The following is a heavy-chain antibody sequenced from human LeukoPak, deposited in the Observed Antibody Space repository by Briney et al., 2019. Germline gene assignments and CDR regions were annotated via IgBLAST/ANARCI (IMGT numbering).Heavy chain of an antibody. CDR1: GFTFSSYE. CDR2: ISGSSSNV. V-gene: IGHV3-48*03. CDR3: ARGFRDAAMFLDY. Sequence: GGSLRLSCAASGFTFSSYEMDWVRQAPGKGLEWISAISGSSSNVYYAASVRGRFTISRDNAENSLYLQLNTMRAEDTAVYYCARGFRDAAMFLDYWGQGTLVTVSS. D-gene: IGHD5-18*01. J-gene: IGHJ4*02.